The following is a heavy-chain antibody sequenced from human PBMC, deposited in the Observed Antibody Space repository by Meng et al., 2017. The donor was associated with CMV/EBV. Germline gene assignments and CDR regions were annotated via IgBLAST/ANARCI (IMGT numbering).Heavy chain of an antibody. D-gene: IGHD2-2*01. CDR3: ARDQLTGMDV. CDR1: GGSISSGYY. J-gene: IGHJ6*02. CDR2: IYHSGST. Sequence: SETLSLTCTVSGGSISSGYYWGWIRQPPGKGLEWIGSIYHSGSTYYNPSLKSRVTISVDTSKNQFSLKLSSVTAADTAVYYCARDQLTGMDVWGQGTTVTVSS. V-gene: IGHV4-38-2*02.